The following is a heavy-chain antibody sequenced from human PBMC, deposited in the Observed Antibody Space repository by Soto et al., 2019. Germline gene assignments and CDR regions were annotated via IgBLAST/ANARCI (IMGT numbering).Heavy chain of an antibody. CDR1: GGSISSYY. Sequence: SEPLSLTCTVSGGSISSYYWSWIRQPPGKGLEWIGYIYYSGSTNYNPSLKSRVTISVDTSKNQFSLKLSSVTAADTAVYYCASGPYYDFWSGYPEFDYWGQGTLVTVSS. J-gene: IGHJ4*02. D-gene: IGHD3-3*01. CDR2: IYYSGST. V-gene: IGHV4-59*01. CDR3: ASGPYYDFWSGYPEFDY.